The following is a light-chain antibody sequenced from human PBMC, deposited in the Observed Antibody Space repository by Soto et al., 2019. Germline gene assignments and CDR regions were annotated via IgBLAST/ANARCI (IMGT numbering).Light chain of an antibody. CDR3: QQRGGWPLT. CDR1: QGVGRF. J-gene: IGKJ4*01. Sequence: EIVLTQSPATLSLSPGERAALSCRASQGVGRFLACYQQKPGQAPRLLIYDASNRATGIPARFSGSGSGTDFTLAINNLEPEDFAVYYCQQRGGWPLTFGGGTKVEIK. V-gene: IGKV3-11*01. CDR2: DAS.